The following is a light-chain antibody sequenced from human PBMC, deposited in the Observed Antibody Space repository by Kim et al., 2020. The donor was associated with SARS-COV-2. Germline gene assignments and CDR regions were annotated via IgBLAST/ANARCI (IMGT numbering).Light chain of an antibody. CDR2: RNN. V-gene: IGLV1-47*01. J-gene: IGLJ1*01. Sequence: QPVLTQPPSASGTPGQRVTISCSGNSSNIGSSYVYWYQQLPGTAPKLLIYRNNQRPSGFPDRFSGSKSGTSASLAISGLRSEDEADYYCAAWDDSLSGQVFGTGTKVTVL. CDR1: SSNIGSSY. CDR3: AAWDDSLSGQV.